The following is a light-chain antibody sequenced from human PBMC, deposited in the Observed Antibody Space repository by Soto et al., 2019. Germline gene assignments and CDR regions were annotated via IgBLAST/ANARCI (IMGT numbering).Light chain of an antibody. Sequence: DIQMTQSPSSLSASVGDRVTITCRASQGITNYLAWYQQKPGKVPKLLIYAASTLQSGVPSRFSGSGSGTDFTLTIISLQPEDDATYYFQKYNSAPYTFGQGTKLEIK. V-gene: IGKV1-27*01. CDR2: AAS. CDR3: QKYNSAPYT. J-gene: IGKJ2*01. CDR1: QGITNY.